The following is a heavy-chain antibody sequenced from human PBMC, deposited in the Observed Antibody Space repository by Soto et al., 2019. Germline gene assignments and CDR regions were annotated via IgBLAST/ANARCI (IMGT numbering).Heavy chain of an antibody. J-gene: IGHJ6*02. D-gene: IGHD5-18*01. CDR3: AREKVRWPSRGYSYGYYGSYYYGMDV. V-gene: IGHV4-31*03. Sequence: PSETLSLTCTVSGGSISSGGYYWSWIRQHPGKGLEWIGYIYYSGSTYYNPSLKSRVTISVDTSKNQFSLKLSSVTAADTAVYYCAREKVRWPSRGYSYGYYGSYYYGMDVWGQGTTVTVSS. CDR2: IYYSGST. CDR1: GGSISSGGYY.